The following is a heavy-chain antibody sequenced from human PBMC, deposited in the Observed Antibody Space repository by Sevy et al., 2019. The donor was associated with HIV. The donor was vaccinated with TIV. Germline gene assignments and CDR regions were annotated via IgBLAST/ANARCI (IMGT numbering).Heavy chain of an antibody. J-gene: IGHJ4*02. Sequence: GGSLRLSCTASGFTFSDYAMSWVRQAPGKGLEWVGFIKTKTYGGTTAYPASVKGRFIISRDNSNNIAYLQMNSLKTEDTAVYYCTRDLYGSGWFYFDYWGQGTLVTVSS. V-gene: IGHV3-49*04. CDR1: GFTFSDYA. CDR3: TRDLYGSGWFYFDY. D-gene: IGHD6-19*01. CDR2: IKTKTYGGTT.